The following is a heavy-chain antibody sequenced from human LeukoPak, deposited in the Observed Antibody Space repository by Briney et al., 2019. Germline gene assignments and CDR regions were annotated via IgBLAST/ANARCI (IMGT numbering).Heavy chain of an antibody. CDR3: ARGTPYYGDLFFFDY. J-gene: IGHJ4*02. V-gene: IGHV3-30*03. Sequence: GGSLRLSCAASGFRFSSYGMHWVRQAPDKGLEWVAIISYDGSNKYYAESVKGRFAISRDSSKNTLYLQMNSLRPEDTAVYYCARGTPYYGDLFFFDYWGQGTLVTVSS. D-gene: IGHD4-17*01. CDR1: GFRFSSYG. CDR2: ISYDGSNK.